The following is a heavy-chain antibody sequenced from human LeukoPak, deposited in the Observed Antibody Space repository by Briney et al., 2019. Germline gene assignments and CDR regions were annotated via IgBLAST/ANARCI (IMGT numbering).Heavy chain of an antibody. CDR2: IYSGGST. Sequence: GGSLRLSCAASGFTVSSNYMSWVRQAPGKGLEWVSVIYSGGSTYYADSVKGRFTISRDNSKNTLYLQMNSLRAEDTAVYYCARAVYSSSWSLNWFDPWGQGTLVTVSS. CDR3: ARAVYSSSWSLNWFDP. D-gene: IGHD6-13*01. V-gene: IGHV3-53*01. CDR1: GFTVSSNY. J-gene: IGHJ5*02.